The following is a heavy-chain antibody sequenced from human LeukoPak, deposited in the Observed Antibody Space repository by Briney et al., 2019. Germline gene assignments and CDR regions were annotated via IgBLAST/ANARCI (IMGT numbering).Heavy chain of an antibody. J-gene: IGHJ4*02. CDR1: GYTFTSYG. V-gene: IGHV1-18*01. CDR3: ARTYEDYVWGSYRPDYFDY. CDR2: ISAYNGNT. D-gene: IGHD3-16*02. Sequence: ASVKVSCKASGYTFTSYGISWVRQAPGQGLEWMGWISAYNGNTNYAQKLQGRVTMTTDTSTSTAYMELRNLRSDDTAVYYCARTYEDYVWGSYRPDYFDYWGQGTLVTVSS.